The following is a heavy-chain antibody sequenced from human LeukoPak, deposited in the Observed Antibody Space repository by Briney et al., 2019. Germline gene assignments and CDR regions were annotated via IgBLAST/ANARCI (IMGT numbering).Heavy chain of an antibody. V-gene: IGHV3-48*03. J-gene: IGHJ4*02. CDR3: ARGWLVQGFDY. CDR2: ISSSGSTI. CDR1: GFTFSSYE. Sequence: GGSLRLSCAASGFTFSSYEMNWVRQAPGKGLEWVSYISSSGSTIYYADSVKGRFTISRDNAKNSLYLQMNSLRAEDTAVYYCARGWLVQGFDYWGQGTLVTVSP. D-gene: IGHD6-19*01.